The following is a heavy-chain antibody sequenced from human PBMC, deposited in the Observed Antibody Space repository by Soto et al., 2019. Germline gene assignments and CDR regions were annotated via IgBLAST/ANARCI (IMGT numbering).Heavy chain of an antibody. CDR3: ARDSGRYCISTSCYSNWFDP. V-gene: IGHV4-61*01. Sequence: QVQLQESGPGLVKPSETLSLTCTVSGGSVSSGSYYWSWIRQPPGKGLEWIGYIYYSGSTNYNPSLKSRVTITVDTSKNQFSLKLSSVTAADTAVYYCARDSGRYCISTSCYSNWFDPWGQGTLVTVSS. D-gene: IGHD2-2*01. CDR2: IYYSGST. J-gene: IGHJ5*02. CDR1: GGSVSSGSYY.